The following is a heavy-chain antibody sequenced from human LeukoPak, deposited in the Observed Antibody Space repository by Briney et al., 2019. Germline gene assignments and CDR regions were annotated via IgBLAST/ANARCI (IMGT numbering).Heavy chain of an antibody. D-gene: IGHD3-9*01. CDR3: ARAYYDILTGYSPFDY. J-gene: IGHJ4*02. V-gene: IGHV1-2*02. CDR2: INPNSGGT. CDR1: GYTFTNYY. Sequence: ASVKVSCKASGYTFTNYYMHWVRQAPGQGLEWMGWINPNSGGTNYAQKFQGRVTMTRDTSISTAYMELSRLRSDDTAVYYCARAYYDILTGYSPFDYWGQGTLVTVSS.